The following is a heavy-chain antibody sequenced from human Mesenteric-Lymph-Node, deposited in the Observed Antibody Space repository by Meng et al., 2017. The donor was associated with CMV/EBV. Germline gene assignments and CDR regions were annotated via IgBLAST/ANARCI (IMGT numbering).Heavy chain of an antibody. CDR1: GFTFSSYA. J-gene: IGHJ4*02. CDR2: IYSGGSST. D-gene: IGHD2-2*01. Sequence: GESLKISCAASGFTFSSYAMSWVRQAPGKGLEWVSVIYSGGSSTYYADSVKGRFTISRDNSKNTLYLQMNSLRAEDTAVYYCAKGGGYCSSNTCKSSWGYFDHWGQGTLVTVSS. CDR3: AKGGGYCSSNTCKSSWGYFDH. V-gene: IGHV3-23*03.